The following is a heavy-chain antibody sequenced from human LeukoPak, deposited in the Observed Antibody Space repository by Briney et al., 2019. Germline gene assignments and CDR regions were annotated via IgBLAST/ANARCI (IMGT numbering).Heavy chain of an antibody. D-gene: IGHD2-2*01. CDR3: AREARGQLLYWFDP. CDR1: GGSISSGDYY. CDR2: IYYSGST. V-gene: IGHV4-30-4*08. J-gene: IGHJ5*02. Sequence: PSETLSLTCTVSGGSISSGDYYWSWIRQPPGKGLEWIGYIYYSGSTYYNPSLKSRVTISVDTSKNQFSPKLSSVTAADTAVYYCAREARGQLLYWFDPWGQGTLVTVSS.